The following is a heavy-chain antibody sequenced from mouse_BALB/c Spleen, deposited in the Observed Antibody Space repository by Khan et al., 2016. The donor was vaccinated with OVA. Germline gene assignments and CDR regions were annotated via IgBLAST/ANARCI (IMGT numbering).Heavy chain of an antibody. CDR3: ARTSTTAKGDYYAMDY. CDR1: GFTFSSYG. J-gene: IGHJ4*01. Sequence: EVELVESGRDLVKPGGSLKLSCAASGFTFSSYGMYWVRQPPDKRLEWVATNSSGGNYTYFPDSERGRFTISRGHAKNTLYLQLSSLNYEDTFMYYCARTSTTAKGDYYAMDYWGQGTSVTVPS. D-gene: IGHD1-2*01. V-gene: IGHV5-6*01. CDR2: NSSGGNYT.